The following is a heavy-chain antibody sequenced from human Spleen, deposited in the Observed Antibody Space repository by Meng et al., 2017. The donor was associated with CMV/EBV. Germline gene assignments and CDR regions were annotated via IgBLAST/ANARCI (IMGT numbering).Heavy chain of an antibody. D-gene: IGHD2-2*02. J-gene: IGHJ6*02. CDR1: GYTFTSYD. CDR2: MNPNSGNT. V-gene: IGHV1-8*01. CDR3: ARDAGYCSSTSCYMWYYYYYGMDV. Sequence: ASVKVSCKASGYTFTSYDINWVRQATGQGLEWMGWMNPNSGNTGYAQKFQGRVTMTRNTSISTAYMELSSLRSEDTAVYYRARDAGYCSSTSCYMWYYYYYGMDVWGQGTTVTVSS.